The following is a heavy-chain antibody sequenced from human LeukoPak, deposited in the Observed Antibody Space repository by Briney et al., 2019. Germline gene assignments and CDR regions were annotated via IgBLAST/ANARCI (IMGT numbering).Heavy chain of an antibody. CDR3: AKLPNYDDSSTNYG. V-gene: IGHV3-23*01. D-gene: IGHD3-22*01. CDR1: GFTFSDYA. CDR2: ISGSGRTT. J-gene: IGHJ4*02. Sequence: GGSLRVSCAASGFTFSDYAVSWVRQAPGKGLEGVSGISGSGRTTYYAVSVKGRFVISRDNSKNTLFLQMNSLRAEDTAVYFCAKLPNYDDSSTNYGWGQGTLVTVSS.